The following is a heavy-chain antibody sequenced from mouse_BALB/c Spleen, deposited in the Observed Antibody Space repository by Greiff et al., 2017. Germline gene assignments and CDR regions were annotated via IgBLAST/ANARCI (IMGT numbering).Heavy chain of an antibody. CDR3: ARGDAVFRPLRYFDY. V-gene: IGHV5-6-5*01. Sequence: EVQVVESGGGLVKPGGSLKLSCAASGFTFSSYAMSWVRQTPEKRLEWVASISSGGSTYYPDSVKGRFTISRDNARNILYLQMSSLRSEDTAMYYCARGDAVFRPLRYFDYWGQGTTLTVSS. J-gene: IGHJ2*01. CDR2: ISSGGST. CDR1: GFTFSSYA.